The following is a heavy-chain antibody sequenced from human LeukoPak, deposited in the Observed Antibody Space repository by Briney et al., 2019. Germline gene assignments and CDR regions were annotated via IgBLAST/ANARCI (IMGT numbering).Heavy chain of an antibody. D-gene: IGHD1-1*01. CDR2: INPKSGDT. CDR1: GYTFNDYY. V-gene: IGHV1-2*02. Sequence: GASVKVSCKASGYTFNDYYIHWVRQAPGQRLEWMGWINPKSGDTKYAQKFQGRVTMTRDTSISTAYMELTSLRSDDTAVYYCASHLLSLQQLVLGDASDIWGPGTMVTVSS. J-gene: IGHJ3*02. CDR3: ASHLLSLQQLVLGDASDI.